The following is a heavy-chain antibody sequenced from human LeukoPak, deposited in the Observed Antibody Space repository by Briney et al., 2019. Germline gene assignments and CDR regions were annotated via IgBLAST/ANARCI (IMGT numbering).Heavy chain of an antibody. CDR3: AKDGLSYDTSADVYYFDY. Sequence: PGGSLRLSCVASGFTFSDYAMAWVRQAPGKGLEWVSAITSGGDHTYYAGSVRGRFSISRDNSKNTLYLQMNGLTAEDTALYFCAKDGLSYDTSADVYYFDYWGQGTLVAVSS. J-gene: IGHJ4*02. D-gene: IGHD3-22*01. V-gene: IGHV3-23*01. CDR1: GFTFSDYA. CDR2: ITSGGDHT.